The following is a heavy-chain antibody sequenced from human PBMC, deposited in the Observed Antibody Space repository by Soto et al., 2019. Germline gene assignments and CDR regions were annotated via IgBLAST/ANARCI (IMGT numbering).Heavy chain of an antibody. Sequence: GASVKDTCKASGYTFTGYGIHWVRQAPGQRLEWMGWINAANGDTKYSPKFQGRVTITRDTSASTAYMELSSLRSEDTAVYYCVRRHVSATGIDWFDPWGQGTLVTVS. CDR2: INAANGDT. D-gene: IGHD6-13*01. V-gene: IGHV1-3*01. CDR3: VRRHVSATGIDWFDP. J-gene: IGHJ5*02. CDR1: GYTFTGYG.